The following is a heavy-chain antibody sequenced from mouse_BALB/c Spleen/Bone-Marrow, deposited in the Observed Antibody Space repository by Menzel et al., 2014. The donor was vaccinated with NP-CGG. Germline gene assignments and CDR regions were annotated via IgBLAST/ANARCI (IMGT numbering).Heavy chain of an antibody. CDR3: ARYYCGSSYAMDY. J-gene: IGHJ4*01. D-gene: IGHD1-1*01. V-gene: IGHV14-3*02. Sequence: EVQRVESGAELVKPGASVKLSCTASGFNIKDTYMHWVKQRPEQGLEGIGRIDPANGNTKYDPKFQGKATITADTSSNTAYLQLSSLTSEDTAVYYCARYYCGSSYAMDYWGQGTSVTVSS. CDR1: GFNIKDTY. CDR2: IDPANGNT.